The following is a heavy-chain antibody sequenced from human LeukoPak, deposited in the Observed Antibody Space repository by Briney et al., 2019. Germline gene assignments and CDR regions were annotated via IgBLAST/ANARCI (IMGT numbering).Heavy chain of an antibody. D-gene: IGHD6-13*01. CDR1: GLTVSSNY. CDR2: IYSGGST. J-gene: IGHJ4*02. CDR3: ARRLYCSSWSSFAY. Sequence: GGSLRLSCAASGLTVSSNYMSWVRQAPGKGLKWVSVIYSGGSTYYADSVKGRFTISRDNSKNTLYLQMNSLRAEDTAVYYCARRLYCSSWSSFAYWGQGTLVTVSS. V-gene: IGHV3-53*01.